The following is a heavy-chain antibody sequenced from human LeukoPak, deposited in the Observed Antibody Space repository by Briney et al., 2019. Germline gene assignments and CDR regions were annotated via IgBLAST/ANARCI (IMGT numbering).Heavy chain of an antibody. Sequence: ASMKVSCKSSGFTFTDHYIHWVRQGLGQGREWMGYIGPHSTFTSSPQEFQGRVTMTRDASMSTAYMELTRLTSDDTAVYYCVREGEGPLSKDFDYWGQGTLVTVSS. V-gene: IGHV1-2*02. CDR1: GFTFTDHY. CDR2: IGPHSTFT. D-gene: IGHD2/OR15-2a*01. CDR3: VREGEGPLSKDFDY. J-gene: IGHJ4*02.